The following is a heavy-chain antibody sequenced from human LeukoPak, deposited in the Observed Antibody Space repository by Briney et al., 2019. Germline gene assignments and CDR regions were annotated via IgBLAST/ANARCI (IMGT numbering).Heavy chain of an antibody. CDR3: AREGSRGISYGSDFGY. D-gene: IGHD2-15*01. CDR2: INTNTGNP. V-gene: IGHV7-4-1*02. CDR1: GYTFTSYA. Sequence: ASVKVSCKASGYTFTSYAMNWVRQAPGQGLEWMGWINTNTGNPTYAQGFTGRFVFSLDTSVSTAYLQISSLKAEDTAVYYCAREGSRGISYGSDFGYWGQGTLVTVSS. J-gene: IGHJ4*02.